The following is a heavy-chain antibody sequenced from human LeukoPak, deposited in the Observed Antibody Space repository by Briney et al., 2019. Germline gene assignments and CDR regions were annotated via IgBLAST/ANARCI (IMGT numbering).Heavy chain of an antibody. D-gene: IGHD6-19*01. Sequence: GGSLRLSCAASGFTFSSYWMSWVRQAPGKGLEWVANIEQDGSEKYYVDSVKGRFTISRDNAKNSLYLQMNSLRAEDTAVYYCARARYTSGWETLDYWGQGTLVTVSS. J-gene: IGHJ4*02. CDR3: ARARYTSGWETLDY. V-gene: IGHV3-7*02. CDR1: GFTFSSYW. CDR2: IEQDGSEK.